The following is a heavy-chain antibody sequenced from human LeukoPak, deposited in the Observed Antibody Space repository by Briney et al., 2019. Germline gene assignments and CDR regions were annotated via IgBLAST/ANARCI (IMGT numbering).Heavy chain of an antibody. V-gene: IGHV1-69*04. Sequence: SVKVSCKASGGTFSSYAISWVRQAPGQGLEWMGRIIPILGIANYAQKFQGRVTITADKSTSTAYMELSSLRSEDTAVYYCARDRPYTGGWRGFDYWGQGTLVTVSS. D-gene: IGHD6-19*01. CDR3: ARDRPYTGGWRGFDY. J-gene: IGHJ4*02. CDR2: IIPILGIA. CDR1: GGTFSSYA.